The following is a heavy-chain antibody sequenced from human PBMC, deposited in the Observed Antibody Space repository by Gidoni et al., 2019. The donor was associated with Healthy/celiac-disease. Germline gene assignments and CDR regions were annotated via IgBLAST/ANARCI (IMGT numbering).Heavy chain of an antibody. V-gene: IGHV3-23*01. CDR2: ISGSGGST. D-gene: IGHD3-10*01. CDR1: GFPFSSYA. J-gene: IGHJ4*02. Sequence: EVQLLESGGGLVQPGGPLRLSCAASGFPFSSYAMSWVRQAPGKWLEWISAISGSGGSTYYADSVKGRFTISRDNSKNTLYLQMNSLRAEDTAVYYCAKVYPHASGVRGPFDYWGQGTLVTVSS. CDR3: AKVYPHASGVRGPFDY.